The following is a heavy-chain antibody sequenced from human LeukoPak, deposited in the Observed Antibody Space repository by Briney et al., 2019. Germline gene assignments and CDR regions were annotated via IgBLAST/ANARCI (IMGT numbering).Heavy chain of an antibody. CDR1: GFTFSSYS. CDR3: AGGYVDYYYMDV. CDR2: ISSSSSYI. V-gene: IGHV3-21*01. J-gene: IGHJ6*03. Sequence: PGGSLRLXCAASGFTFSSYSMNWDRRAPGKGLEWVSSISSSSSYIYYADSVKGRFTISRDNAKNSLYLQMNSLRAEDTAVYYCAGGYVDYYYMDVWGKGTTVTVSS. D-gene: IGHD5-12*01.